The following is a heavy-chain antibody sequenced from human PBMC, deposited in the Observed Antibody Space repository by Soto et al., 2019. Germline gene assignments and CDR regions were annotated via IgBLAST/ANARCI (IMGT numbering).Heavy chain of an antibody. V-gene: IGHV3-30*03. CDR3: AQRDLVGAIVY. D-gene: IGHD1-26*01. CDR1: GFTFSSYG. CDR2: ISYDGSNK. Sequence: QVQLVESGGGVVQPGRSLRLSCAASGFTFSSYGMHWVRQAPGKGLEWVAVISYDGSNKYYADSVKGRFTISRDNSKNTLYLQMSSLRAEDTAVYYCAQRDLVGAIVYWGQGTLVTVSS. J-gene: IGHJ4*02.